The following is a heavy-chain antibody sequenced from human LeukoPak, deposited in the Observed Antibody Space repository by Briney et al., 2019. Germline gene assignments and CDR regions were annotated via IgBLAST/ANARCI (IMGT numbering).Heavy chain of an antibody. CDR1: GGSITSYY. J-gene: IGHJ4*02. V-gene: IGHV4-59*01. CDR3: ARSSGYISY. CDR2: IYFSGST. Sequence: PSETLSLTCTVSGGSITSYYWSWIRQPPGKGPEWIGYIYFSGSTNYNPSLKSRVTISVDTSKNQFSLKVSSVTAADTAVYYCARSSGYISYWGQGTLVTVSS. D-gene: IGHD5-12*01.